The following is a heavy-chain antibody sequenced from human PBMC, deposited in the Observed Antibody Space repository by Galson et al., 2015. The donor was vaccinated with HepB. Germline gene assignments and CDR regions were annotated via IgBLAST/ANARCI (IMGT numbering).Heavy chain of an antibody. CDR1: GFTFSNYA. D-gene: IGHD3-22*01. Sequence: SLRLSCAASGFTFSNYAMTWVRQAPGKGLEWVAVIWYDGSNRYYGDSVKGRFTISRDNSKNTLYLQMNSLRAEDTAVYYCAREHYYDSSGYYYARYLDLWGRGTLVTVSS. V-gene: IGHV3-33*08. CDR2: IWYDGSNR. J-gene: IGHJ2*01. CDR3: AREHYYDSSGYYYARYLDL.